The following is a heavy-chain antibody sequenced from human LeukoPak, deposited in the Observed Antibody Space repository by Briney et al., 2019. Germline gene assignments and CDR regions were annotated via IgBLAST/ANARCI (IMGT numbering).Heavy chain of an antibody. Sequence: TGGSLRLSCAASGFTFSSYGMHWVRQAPGKGLEWVAVISYDGSNKYYADSVKGRFTISRDNSKNTLYLQMNSLRAEDTAVYYCAKDPSRKVVMNWFDPWGQGTLVTVSS. CDR2: ISYDGSNK. D-gene: IGHD3-22*01. V-gene: IGHV3-30*18. J-gene: IGHJ5*02. CDR1: GFTFSSYG. CDR3: AKDPSRKVVMNWFDP.